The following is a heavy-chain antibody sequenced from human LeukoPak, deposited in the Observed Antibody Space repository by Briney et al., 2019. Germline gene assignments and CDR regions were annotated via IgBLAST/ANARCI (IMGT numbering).Heavy chain of an antibody. J-gene: IGHJ4*02. CDR2: THHSGSS. CDR3: ARHHYFALAY. D-gene: IGHD2-21*01. Sequence: PSGTLSLTCAVSGDSVSYDNWWSWVRQPPGKGLGWIGETHHSGSSNYNPSLKSRVTVSVDKSKNQVSLSLTSVTAADTAVYYCARHHYFALAYWGQGTLVTVSS. CDR1: GDSVSYDNW. V-gene: IGHV4-4*02.